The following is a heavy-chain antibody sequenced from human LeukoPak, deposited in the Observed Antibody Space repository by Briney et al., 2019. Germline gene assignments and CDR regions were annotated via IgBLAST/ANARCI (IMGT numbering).Heavy chain of an antibody. V-gene: IGHV4-39*01. CDR2: IYHSGST. CDR3: ARHRASGYYYMDV. Sequence: SETLSLTCTVSGGSISSSSYYWGWIRQPPGKGLEWIGSIYHSGSTYYNPSLKSRVTIAVETSKNQFSLKLSSVTAADTAVYYCARHRASGYYYMDVWGKGTTVTIS. J-gene: IGHJ6*03. CDR1: GGSISSSSYY. D-gene: IGHD3-10*01.